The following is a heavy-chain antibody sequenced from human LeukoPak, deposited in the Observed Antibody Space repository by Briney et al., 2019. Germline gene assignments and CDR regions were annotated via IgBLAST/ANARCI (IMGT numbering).Heavy chain of an antibody. V-gene: IGHV3-15*01. Sequence: GGSLRLSCAASGFTFSNARMSWVRQAPGKGLEWVGRIKSKTDGGTTDYAAPVKGRFTISRDDSKNTLYLQMNSLKTENTAVYYCATDYCSSTSCLDYWGQGTLVTVSS. CDR1: GFTFSNAR. D-gene: IGHD2-2*01. CDR3: ATDYCSSTSCLDY. CDR2: IKSKTDGGTT. J-gene: IGHJ4*02.